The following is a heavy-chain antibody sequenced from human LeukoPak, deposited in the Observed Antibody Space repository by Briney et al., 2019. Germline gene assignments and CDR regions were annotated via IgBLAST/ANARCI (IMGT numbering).Heavy chain of an antibody. CDR2: TFCMSKWIT. J-gene: IGHJ5*02. Sequence: SQTLSLTCAISGDTVSSDNVAWNWIRQSPLRDLEWLGRTFCMSKWITEYAVSVRSRITITPDTSKNQFSLQLNFVNPEDTAVYYCARWHHSQHWFDPWGQGTRVTVSS. CDR3: ARWHHSQHWFDP. D-gene: IGHD1-14*01. CDR1: GDTVSSDNVA. V-gene: IGHV6-1*01.